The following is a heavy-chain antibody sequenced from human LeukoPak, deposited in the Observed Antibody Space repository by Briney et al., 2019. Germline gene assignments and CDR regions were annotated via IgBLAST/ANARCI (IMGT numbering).Heavy chain of an antibody. Sequence: GASVKVSCKASGGTFSCYAISWVRQAPGQGLEWMGRIIPILGIANYAQKFQGRVTITADKSTSTAYMELSSLRSEDTAVYYCARGLYVWGSYRPFDYWGQGTLVTVSS. V-gene: IGHV1-69*04. CDR2: IIPILGIA. CDR1: GGTFSCYA. D-gene: IGHD3-16*02. J-gene: IGHJ4*02. CDR3: ARGLYVWGSYRPFDY.